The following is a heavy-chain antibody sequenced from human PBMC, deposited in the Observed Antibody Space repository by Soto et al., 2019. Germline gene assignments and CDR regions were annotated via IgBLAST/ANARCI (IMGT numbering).Heavy chain of an antibody. CDR3: AKGDIVVQRYYGMDV. V-gene: IGHV3-23*01. CDR2: ISGSGGST. CDR1: GFTFSSYA. D-gene: IGHD2-15*01. J-gene: IGHJ6*02. Sequence: EVQLLESGGGLVQPGGSLRLSCAASGFTFSSYAMSWVRQAPGKGLEWVSAISGSGGSTYYADSVKGRFTSSSDHSKNTLYLQMNSLRAEDTAVYYCAKGDIVVQRYYGMDVWGQGTTVTVSS.